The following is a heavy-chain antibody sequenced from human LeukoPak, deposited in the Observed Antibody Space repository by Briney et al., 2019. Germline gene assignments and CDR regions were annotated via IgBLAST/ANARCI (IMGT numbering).Heavy chain of an antibody. CDR3: ASLVTGGAAGTFYYYMDV. V-gene: IGHV4-59*01. CDR2: IYYSGST. J-gene: IGHJ6*03. D-gene: IGHD6-13*01. Sequence: SETLSLTCTVSGGSISSYYWSWIRQPPGKGLEWIGYIYYSGSTNYNPSLKSRVTISVDTSKNQFSLKLSSVTAADTAVYYCASLVTGGAAGTFYYYMDVWGKGIPVTVSS. CDR1: GGSISSYY.